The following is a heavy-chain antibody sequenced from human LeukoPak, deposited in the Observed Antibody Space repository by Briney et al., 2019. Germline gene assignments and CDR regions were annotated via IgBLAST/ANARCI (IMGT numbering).Heavy chain of an antibody. CDR2: IYYSGST. CDR3: ARERLARAVADYYFDY. CDR1: GGSISSGGYY. V-gene: IGHV4-31*03. J-gene: IGHJ4*02. Sequence: PSETLSLTCTVSGGSISSGGYYWSWIRQHPGKGLEWIGYIYYSGSTYYNPSLKSRVTISVDTSKNQFSLKLSSVTAADTAVYYCARERLARAVADYYFDYWGQGTLVTVSS. D-gene: IGHD6-19*01.